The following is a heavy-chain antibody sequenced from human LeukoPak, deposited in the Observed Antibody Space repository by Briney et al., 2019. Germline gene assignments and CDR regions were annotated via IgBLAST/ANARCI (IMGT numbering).Heavy chain of an antibody. CDR3: VRDIDL. Sequence: GSLRLSCAASGFIFSSYWMNWVRQAPGKGLEWVANIKEDGSEIYYVASVKGRFTISRDNAKNSVFLQMNSLRVEDTAVYYCVRDIDLWGQGTLVTVSS. CDR2: IKEDGSEI. CDR1: GFIFSSYW. V-gene: IGHV3-7*01. J-gene: IGHJ5*02.